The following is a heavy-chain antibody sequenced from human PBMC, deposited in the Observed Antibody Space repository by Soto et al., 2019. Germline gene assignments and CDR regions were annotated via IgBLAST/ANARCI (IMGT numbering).Heavy chain of an antibody. D-gene: IGHD2-21*02. CDR3: VRDDTVTEINVYDV. CDR2: VNPSGST. J-gene: IGHJ3*01. V-gene: IGHV4-34*01. CDR1: GGSSGGYY. Sequence: SETLSLTCDVYGGSSGGYYWSWIRQPPGKGLEWIGEVNPSGSTNFNPSLKTRVTISMDASENHLALKLSSVTAADTAVYYCVRDDTVTEINVYDVWNQGTMVTGSS.